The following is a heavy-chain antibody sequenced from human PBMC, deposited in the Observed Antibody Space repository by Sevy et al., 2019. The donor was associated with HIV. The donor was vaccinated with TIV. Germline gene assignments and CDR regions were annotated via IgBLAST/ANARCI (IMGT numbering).Heavy chain of an antibody. J-gene: IGHJ6*02. CDR2: ISYDGSNK. D-gene: IGHD6-13*01. CDR3: ARGLQQQLRFDPRGVGMDV. Sequence: GESLKISCAASGFTFSSYAMHWVRQAPGKGLEWVAVISYDGSNKYYADSVKGRFTISRDNSKNTLYLQMNSLRAEDTAVYYCARGLQQQLRFDPRGVGMDVWGQGTTVTVSS. V-gene: IGHV3-30*04. CDR1: GFTFSSYA.